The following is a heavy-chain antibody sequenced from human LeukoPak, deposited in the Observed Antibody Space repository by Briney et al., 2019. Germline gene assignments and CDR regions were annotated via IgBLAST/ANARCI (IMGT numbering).Heavy chain of an antibody. J-gene: IGHJ4*02. D-gene: IGHD3-22*01. V-gene: IGHV3-21*01. CDR1: GFTFSNYA. CDR3: AREEYDTSESDY. Sequence: GGSLRLSCAASGFTFSNYAMQWVRQAPGKGLEWVSSISTSASYIYYTDSVKGRFTISRDNAKNSLYPQMNGLRAEDTAVYYCAREEYDTSESDYWGQGTLVTVSS. CDR2: ISTSASYI.